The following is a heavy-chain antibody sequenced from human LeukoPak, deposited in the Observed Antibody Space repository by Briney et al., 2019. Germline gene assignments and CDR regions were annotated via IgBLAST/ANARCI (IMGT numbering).Heavy chain of an antibody. D-gene: IGHD3-22*01. J-gene: IGHJ2*01. V-gene: IGHV3-23*01. CDR1: GFTFRSYA. CDR3: ARDRRYYDSSGYYFHWYFDL. Sequence: GGSLRLSCAASGFTFRSYAMSWVRQAPGKGLEWVSTISATGAGTYYVDSVKGRFTISRDNSKNTLYLQMNSLRAEDTALYYCARDRRYYDSSGYYFHWYFDLWGRGTLVTVSS. CDR2: ISATGAGT.